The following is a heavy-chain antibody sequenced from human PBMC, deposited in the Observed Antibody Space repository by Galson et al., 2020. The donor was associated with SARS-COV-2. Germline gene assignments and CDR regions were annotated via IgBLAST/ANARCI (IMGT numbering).Heavy chain of an antibody. CDR2: IFTSGNF. Sequence: SETLSLTCTVSGGSISSGSYYWNWIRQPAGKGLEWIGRIFTSGNFNYNPSLKSRVTMSRDTSKNQLSLRLTSVTAADTAVYYCARVYCANGVCYDAFHIWGQGTMVTVSS. CDR3: ARVYCANGVCYDAFHI. J-gene: IGHJ3*02. CDR1: GGSISSGSYY. V-gene: IGHV4-61*02. D-gene: IGHD2-8*01.